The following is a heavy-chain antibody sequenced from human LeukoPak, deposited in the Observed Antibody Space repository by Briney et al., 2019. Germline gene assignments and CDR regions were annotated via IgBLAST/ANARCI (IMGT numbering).Heavy chain of an antibody. CDR3: ARDSGYSSGWSH. CDR2: INPNSGGT. Sequence: ASEKVSCKASGYTFTGYYMHWVRQAPGQGLEWMGRINPNSGGTNYAQKFQGRVTMTRDTSISTAYMELSRLRSDDTAVCYCARDSGYSSGWSHWGQGTLVTVSS. V-gene: IGHV1-2*06. CDR1: GYTFTGYY. J-gene: IGHJ4*02. D-gene: IGHD6-19*01.